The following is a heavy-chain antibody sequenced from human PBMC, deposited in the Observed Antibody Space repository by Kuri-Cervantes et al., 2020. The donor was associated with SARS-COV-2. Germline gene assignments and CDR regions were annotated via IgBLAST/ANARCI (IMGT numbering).Heavy chain of an antibody. J-gene: IGHJ5*02. CDR2: FIPFFGTT. V-gene: IGHV1-69*13. CDR3: ARDQGAAAGTGSIGWFDP. CDR1: GGTFRSFA. Sequence: SVKVSCKASGGTFRSFAINWVRQAPGQGLEWMGAFIPFFGTTDSAQRFQGRVTITADESTSTAYMELSSLRSNDTATYYCARDQGAAAGTGSIGWFDPWGQGTLVTVSS. D-gene: IGHD6-13*01.